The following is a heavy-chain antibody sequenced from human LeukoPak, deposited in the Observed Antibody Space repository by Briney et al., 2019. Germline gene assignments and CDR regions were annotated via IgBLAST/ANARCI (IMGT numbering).Heavy chain of an antibody. D-gene: IGHD5-24*01. CDR3: ARVTDRDGYNYYWFDP. Sequence: ASVKVSCKASGGTFSSYAISWVRQAPGQGLEWMGGIIPIFGTANYAQKFQGRVTITADKSTSTAYMELSSLRSEDTAVYYCARVTDRDGYNYYWFDPWGQGILVTVSS. CDR1: GGTFSSYA. J-gene: IGHJ5*02. CDR2: IIPIFGTA. V-gene: IGHV1-69*06.